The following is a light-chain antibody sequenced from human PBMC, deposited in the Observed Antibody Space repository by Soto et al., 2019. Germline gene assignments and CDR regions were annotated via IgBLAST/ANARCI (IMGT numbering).Light chain of an antibody. V-gene: IGKV1-39*01. J-gene: IGKJ4*01. Sequence: DIQMTQSPSSLSASIGDRVTITCRANQRISSDLNWFQQKPGRAPKLLIYAASNLQSGVPSRFSGSGSGTDFTLTISSLQPEDFATYFCQQTYSRSFTFGGGTKVEIK. CDR2: AAS. CDR3: QQTYSRSFT. CDR1: QRISSD.